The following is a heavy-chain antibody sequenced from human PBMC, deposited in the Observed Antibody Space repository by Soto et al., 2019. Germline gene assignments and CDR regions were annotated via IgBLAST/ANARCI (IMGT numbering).Heavy chain of an antibody. Sequence: KPSETLSLTGAVYGGSFSGYYCTWIRQSPGKGLEWLGEIHHSGSTTYNPSLKSRVTISIDTSKNQLSLNLNSVTAADTAVYYCASYYYHSGGYHGHDSLGQGTLVTFCS. V-gene: IGHV4-34*01. D-gene: IGHD3-22*01. CDR3: ASYYYHSGGYHGHDS. J-gene: IGHJ4*02. CDR1: GGSFSGYY. CDR2: IHHSGST.